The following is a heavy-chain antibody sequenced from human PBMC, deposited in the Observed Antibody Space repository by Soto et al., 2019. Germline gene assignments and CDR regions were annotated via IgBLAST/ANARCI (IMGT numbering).Heavy chain of an antibody. D-gene: IGHD6-19*01. J-gene: IGHJ5*02. CDR1: GGTFSSYA. Sequence: ASVKVSCKASGGTFSSYAISWVRQAPGQGLEWMGGIIPIFGTANYAQKFQGRVTITADESTRTAYMELSSLRSEDTAVYYCARDASIAVAGTGWFDPWGQGTLVTVSS. V-gene: IGHV1-69*13. CDR2: IIPIFGTA. CDR3: ARDASIAVAGTGWFDP.